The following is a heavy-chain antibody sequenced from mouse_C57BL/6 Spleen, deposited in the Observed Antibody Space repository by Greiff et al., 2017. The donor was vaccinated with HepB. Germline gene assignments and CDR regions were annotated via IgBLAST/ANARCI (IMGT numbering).Heavy chain of an antibody. Sequence: DVQLVESGGGLVKPGGSLKLSCAASGFTFSDYGMHWVRQAPEKGLEWVAYISSGSSTIYYADTVKGRFTISRDNAKNTLFLQMTSLRSEDTAMYYCARGLGDFDVWGTGTTVTVSS. D-gene: IGHD4-1*01. V-gene: IGHV5-17*01. CDR3: ARGLGDFDV. CDR2: ISSGSSTI. CDR1: GFTFSDYG. J-gene: IGHJ1*03.